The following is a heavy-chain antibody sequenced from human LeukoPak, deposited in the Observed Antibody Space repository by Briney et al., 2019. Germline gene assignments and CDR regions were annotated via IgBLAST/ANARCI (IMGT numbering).Heavy chain of an antibody. V-gene: IGHV3-48*01. D-gene: IGHD3-10*01. CDR3: ARDGHYGSGSYFDY. J-gene: IGHJ4*02. CDR1: GFTFSSYS. CDR2: ISSSSSTI. Sequence: SGGSLRLSCAASGFTFSSYSMNWVRQAPGKGLEWVSYISSSSSTIYYADSVKGRFTISRDNAKNSLYLQMNSLRAEDTAVYYCARDGHYGSGSYFDYWGREPWSPSPQ.